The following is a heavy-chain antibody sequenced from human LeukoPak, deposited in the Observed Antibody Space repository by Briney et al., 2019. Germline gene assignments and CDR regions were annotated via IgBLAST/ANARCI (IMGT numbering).Heavy chain of an antibody. CDR3: ARHEVMATTWFDP. J-gene: IGHJ5*02. CDR2: IYYSGST. Sequence: LRLSCAASGFTFSNSAMSWVRQAPGKGLEWIGSIYYSGSTYYNPSLKSRVTISVDTSKNQFSLKLSSVTAADTAVYYCARHEVMATTWFDPWGQGTLVTVSS. D-gene: IGHD5-24*01. V-gene: IGHV4-30-2*03. CDR1: GFTFSNSA.